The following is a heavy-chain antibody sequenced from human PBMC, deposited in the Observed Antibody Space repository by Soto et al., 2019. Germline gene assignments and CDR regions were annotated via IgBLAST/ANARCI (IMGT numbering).Heavy chain of an antibody. J-gene: IGHJ6*03. CDR1: GGTFSSYT. CDR2: IIPLLGIA. CDR3: ARGYGSGSYYYYYYYMAV. Sequence: QVQLVQSGAEVKKPGSSVKVSCKASGGTFSSYTISWVRQAPGQGLEWMGRIIPLLGIANYAQKFQGRVTITADKSTSTAYMELSSLRSEDTAVYYCARGYGSGSYYYYYYYMAVWGKGTTVTDSS. D-gene: IGHD3-10*01. V-gene: IGHV1-69*02.